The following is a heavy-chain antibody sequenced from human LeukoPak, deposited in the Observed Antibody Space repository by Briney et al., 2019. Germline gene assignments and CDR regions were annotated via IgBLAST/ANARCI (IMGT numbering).Heavy chain of an antibody. D-gene: IGHD6-13*01. CDR3: ARVAAAVPDY. CDR2: ISYDGSNK. J-gene: IGHJ4*02. V-gene: IGHV3-30*07. Sequence: GRSLRLSCAASGFTFSSYAMHWVRQAPGKGLEWVAVISYDGSNKYYADSVKGRFTISRDNSKNTLYLQMNSLRDEDTAVYYCARVAAAVPDYWGQGTLVTVSS. CDR1: GFTFSSYA.